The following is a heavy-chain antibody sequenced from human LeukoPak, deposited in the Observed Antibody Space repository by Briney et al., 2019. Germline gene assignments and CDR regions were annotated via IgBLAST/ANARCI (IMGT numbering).Heavy chain of an antibody. D-gene: IGHD6-13*01. CDR2: IIPIFGTA. J-gene: IGHJ4*02. CDR1: GGTFSSYA. Sequence: ASVKVSCKASGGTFSSYAISWVRQAPGQGLEWMGGIIPIFGTANYAQKFQGRVTITADESTSTAYMELRSLRSDDTAVYYCASGSSSWYPPIYWGQGTLVTVSS. V-gene: IGHV1-69*13. CDR3: ASGSSSWYPPIY.